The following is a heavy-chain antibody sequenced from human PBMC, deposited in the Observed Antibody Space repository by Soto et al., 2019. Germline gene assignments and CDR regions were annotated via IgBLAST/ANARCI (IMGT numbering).Heavy chain of an antibody. J-gene: IGHJ6*02. CDR3: ARRLYYDSSGFEGGGMDV. Sequence: SETLSLTCAVYGGSFSGYYWSWIRQPPGKGLEWIGSIYYSGSTYYNPSLKSRVTISVDTSKNQFSLKLSSVTAADTAVYYCARRLYYDSSGFEGGGMDVWGQGTKVTVS. V-gene: IGHV4-34*01. D-gene: IGHD3-22*01. CDR1: GGSFSGYY. CDR2: IYYSGST.